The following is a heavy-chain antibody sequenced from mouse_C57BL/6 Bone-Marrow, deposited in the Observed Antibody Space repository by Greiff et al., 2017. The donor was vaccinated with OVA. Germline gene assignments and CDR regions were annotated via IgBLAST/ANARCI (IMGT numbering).Heavy chain of an antibody. CDR3: ARPLRGYFDV. D-gene: IGHD1-1*01. CDR1: GYTFTSYW. J-gene: IGHJ1*03. CDR2: IDPSDSYT. Sequence: QVHVKQPGAELVKPGASVKLSCKASGYTFTSYWMQWVKQRPGQGLEWIGEIDPSDSYTNYNQKFKGKATLTVDTSSSTAYMQLSSLTSEDSAVYYCARPLRGYFDVWGTGTTVTVSS. V-gene: IGHV1-50*01.